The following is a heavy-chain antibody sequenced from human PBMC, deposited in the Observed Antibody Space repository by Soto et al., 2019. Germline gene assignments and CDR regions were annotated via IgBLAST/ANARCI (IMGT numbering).Heavy chain of an antibody. CDR2: ISSSSSYI. CDR3: ARDRRAARGGMDV. J-gene: IGHJ6*02. CDR1: GFTFSSYS. Sequence: GGSLRLSCAASGFTFSSYSMNWVRQAPGKGLEWVSSISSSSSYIYYADSVKGRSTISRDNAKNSLYLQMNSLRAEDTAVYYCARDRRAARGGMDVWGQGTTVTVSS. D-gene: IGHD6-6*01. V-gene: IGHV3-21*01.